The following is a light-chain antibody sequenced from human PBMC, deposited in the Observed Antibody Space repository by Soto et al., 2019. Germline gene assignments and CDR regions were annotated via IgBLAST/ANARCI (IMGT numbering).Light chain of an antibody. CDR2: EVS. CDR3: SSYTSSSTYV. Sequence: QSVLTQPASVSGSPGQSITISCTGTSGDVGGYNYVSWYQQHPGKAPKLMIYEVSNRPSGVSNRLSGSKSGNTASLTISGLQAEDEADYYCSSYTSSSTYVFXTGTKLTVL. CDR1: SGDVGGYNY. J-gene: IGLJ1*01. V-gene: IGLV2-14*01.